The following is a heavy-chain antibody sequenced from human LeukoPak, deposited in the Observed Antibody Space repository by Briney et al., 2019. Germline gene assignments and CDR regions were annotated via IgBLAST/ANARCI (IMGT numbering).Heavy chain of an antibody. Sequence: GGSLRLSCTASGFTFGDYLKSWFRQAPGKGLEWIGFISGGTTEYAASVKGRFTISRDDSTSIAYLQMNSLTTEDTAVYYCSRGSGWLSVYWGQGTLVTVSS. CDR3: SRGSGWLSVY. CDR1: GFTFGDYL. D-gene: IGHD6-19*01. CDR2: ISGGTT. J-gene: IGHJ4*02. V-gene: IGHV3-49*03.